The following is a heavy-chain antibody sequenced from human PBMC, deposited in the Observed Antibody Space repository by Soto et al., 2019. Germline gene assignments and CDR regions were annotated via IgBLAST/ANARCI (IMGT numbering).Heavy chain of an antibody. V-gene: IGHV3-23*01. D-gene: IGHD6-19*01. Sequence: EVQLLESGGGLVQPGGSLRLSCAASGFTFSSYAMSWVRQAPGKGLEWVSAISGSGGSTYYADSVKGRFTISRDNSKNTLYLQMNSLRAEDTAVYYCVKVIRIAVAGYDAFDIWGQGTMVTVSS. CDR1: GFTFSSYA. CDR2: ISGSGGST. J-gene: IGHJ3*02. CDR3: VKVIRIAVAGYDAFDI.